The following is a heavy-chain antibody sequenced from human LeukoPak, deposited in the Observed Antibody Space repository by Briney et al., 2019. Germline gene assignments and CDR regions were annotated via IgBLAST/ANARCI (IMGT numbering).Heavy chain of an antibody. Sequence: ASVKVSCKASGYTFTSYGISWMRQAPGQGLEWIGWISAYNGNTNYAQKLQGRVTMTTDTSTSTAYMELRSLRSDDTAVYYCARELPYSYGPRYFDYWGQGTLVTVSS. CDR2: ISAYNGNT. CDR3: ARELPYSYGPRYFDY. J-gene: IGHJ4*02. V-gene: IGHV1-18*01. CDR1: GYTFTSYG. D-gene: IGHD5-18*01.